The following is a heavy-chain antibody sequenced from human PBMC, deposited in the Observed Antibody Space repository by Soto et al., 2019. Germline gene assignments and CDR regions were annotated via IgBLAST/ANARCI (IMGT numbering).Heavy chain of an antibody. CDR2: IHPTDGST. J-gene: IGHJ4*02. D-gene: IGHD6-13*01. V-gene: IGHV1-46*01. Sequence: QVQLVQSGAEVKEPGASVKVSCKASEYNFASNHMHWVRQIPGQGLEWMGIIHPTDGSTSYAQRFRGRITLTRDAPTNTDYMELRGLTSEDTAAYYCVRDRFGSWTFDYWGQGTLLTVSS. CDR3: VRDRFGSWTFDY. CDR1: EYNFASNH.